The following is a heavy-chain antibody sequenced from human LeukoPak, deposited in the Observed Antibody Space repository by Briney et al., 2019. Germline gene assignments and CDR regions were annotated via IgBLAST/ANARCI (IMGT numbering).Heavy chain of an antibody. CDR1: GFTFSSYA. Sequence: GGSLRLSCAASGFTFSSYAMSWVRQAPGKGLEWASAISGSGGSTYYADSVKGRFTISRDNSKNTLYLQMNSLRAEDTAVYYCAKDQGRWCSSSLDYYYYGMDVWGQGTTVTVSS. J-gene: IGHJ6*02. V-gene: IGHV3-23*01. CDR3: AKDQGRWCSSSLDYYYYGMDV. CDR2: ISGSGGST. D-gene: IGHD6-6*01.